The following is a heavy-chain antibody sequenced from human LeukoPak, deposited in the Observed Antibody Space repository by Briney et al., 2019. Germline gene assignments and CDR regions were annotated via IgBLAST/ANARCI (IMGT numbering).Heavy chain of an antibody. V-gene: IGHV4-59*01. J-gene: IGHJ3*02. CDR2: IYYSGST. CDR1: GGSISSYY. Sequence: SETLSLTCTVSGGSISSYYWSWIRQPPGKGLEWIGYIYYSGSTNYNPSLKSRVTISVDTSKNQFSLKLSSVTAADTAVYYCARVRLGIGGRAFDIWGQGTMVTVS. CDR3: ARVRLGIGGRAFDI. D-gene: IGHD7-27*01.